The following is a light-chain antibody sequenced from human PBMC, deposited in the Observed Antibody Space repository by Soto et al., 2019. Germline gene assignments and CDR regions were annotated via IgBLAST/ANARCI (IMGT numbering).Light chain of an antibody. Sequence: IVVRNTLATRRVSPGSSATLSCRASQGISNNLGRYQQKPGQAPRLLIYGASSWETGVPSRFSGSGSGTEFTLTISSLQPEDFATYYCQQSYSTPYPFGQGTRLEIK. CDR3: QQSYSTPYP. CDR1: QGISNN. V-gene: IGKV3-15*01. CDR2: GAS. J-gene: IGKJ5*01.